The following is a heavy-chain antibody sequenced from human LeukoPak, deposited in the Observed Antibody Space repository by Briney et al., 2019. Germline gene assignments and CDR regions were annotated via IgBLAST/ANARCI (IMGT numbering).Heavy chain of an antibody. Sequence: GGSLRLSCAAAGFTFSSYSMNWVRQAPGKGLEWVAFIRYDGSNKYYADSVKGRFTISRDNSKDTLYLQMNSLRAEDTAVYYCQAYDYWGQGTLVTVSS. CDR3: QAYDY. J-gene: IGHJ4*02. CDR1: GFTFSSYS. V-gene: IGHV3-30*02. D-gene: IGHD3-16*01. CDR2: IRYDGSNK.